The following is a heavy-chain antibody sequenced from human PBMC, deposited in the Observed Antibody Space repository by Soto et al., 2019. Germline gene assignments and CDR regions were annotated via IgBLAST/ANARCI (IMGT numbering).Heavy chain of an antibody. V-gene: IGHV4-59*08. CDR3: ARHNGPLYVGYYYDMDV. CDR2: IHYSGDS. CDR1: GDSISPYY. J-gene: IGHJ6*02. D-gene: IGHD3-16*01. Sequence: SETLSLTCSVSGDSISPYYWSWIRQPPGKTLEWIGYIHYSGDSNYNPSVKSRVTMSVDTSKNQISLKLSSVTAADTAVYYCARHNGPLYVGYYYDMDVWGQGTTVTSP.